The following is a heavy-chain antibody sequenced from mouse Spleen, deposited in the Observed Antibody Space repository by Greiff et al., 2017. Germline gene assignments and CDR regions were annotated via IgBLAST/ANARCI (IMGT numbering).Heavy chain of an antibody. Sequence: EVKLMESEGGLVQPGSSMKLSCTASGFTFSDYYMAWVRQVPEKGLEWVANINYDGSSTYYLDSLKSRFIISRDNAKNILYLQMSSLKSEDTATYYCARADHDGGYAMDYWGQGTSVTVSS. D-gene: IGHD2-4*01. CDR3: ARADHDGGYAMDY. CDR1: GFTFSDYY. CDR2: INYDGSST. J-gene: IGHJ4*01. V-gene: IGHV5-16*01.